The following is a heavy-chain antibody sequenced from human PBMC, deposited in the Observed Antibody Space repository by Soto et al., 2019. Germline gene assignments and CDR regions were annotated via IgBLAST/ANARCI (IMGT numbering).Heavy chain of an antibody. D-gene: IGHD3-9*01. CDR2: IWYDGSNE. Sequence: GGSLRLSCAASGFTFSSYGMHWVRQAPGKGLEWVAVIWYDGSNEYYADSVKGRFTISRDNSKNTLYQQMNSLRAEDTAVFYCVRERTGYYGWFDPWGQGTLVTVSS. J-gene: IGHJ5*02. CDR3: VRERTGYYGWFDP. CDR1: GFTFSSYG. V-gene: IGHV3-33*01.